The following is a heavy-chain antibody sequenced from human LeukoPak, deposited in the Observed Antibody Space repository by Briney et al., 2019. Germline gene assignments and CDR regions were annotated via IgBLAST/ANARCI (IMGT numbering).Heavy chain of an antibody. Sequence: GGSLRLSRAASGFTFTNYWMHWVRQAPGKGLVWVARINKDGRGPDYADSVKGRFTVSRDNAKNTVHLQMNSLRAEDTAVYYCVRDGDHHDFDHWGQGTLVTV. J-gene: IGHJ4*02. V-gene: IGHV3-74*01. CDR1: GFTFTNYW. CDR3: VRDGDHHDFDH. CDR2: INKDGRGP. D-gene: IGHD7-27*01.